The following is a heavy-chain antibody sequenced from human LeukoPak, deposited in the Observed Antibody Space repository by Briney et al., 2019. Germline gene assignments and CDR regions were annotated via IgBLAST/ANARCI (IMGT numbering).Heavy chain of an antibody. J-gene: IGHJ4*02. V-gene: IGHV3-21*01. Sequence: GGSLRLSCAASGFTFSSYSMNWVRQAPGKGLEWVSSISSSSSYIYYADSVKGRFTISRDNAKNSLYLQMNSLRAEDTAVYYCARDPGYSSSWYHFDYWGQGTLVTVSS. D-gene: IGHD6-13*01. CDR3: ARDPGYSSSWYHFDY. CDR1: GFTFSSYS. CDR2: ISSSSSYI.